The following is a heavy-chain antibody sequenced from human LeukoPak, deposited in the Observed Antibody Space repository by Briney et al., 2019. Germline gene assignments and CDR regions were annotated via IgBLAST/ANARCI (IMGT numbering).Heavy chain of an antibody. CDR2: IYSGGST. Sequence: GGSLRLSWAASGFTVSSNYTSWVRQAPGKGLEWVSVIYSGGSTYYADSVKGRFTISRDNSKNTLYLQMNSLRAEDTAVYYCARDRLDDDYGDYTSDAFDIWGQGTMVTVSS. D-gene: IGHD4-17*01. J-gene: IGHJ3*02. CDR3: ARDRLDDDYGDYTSDAFDI. V-gene: IGHV3-66*01. CDR1: GFTVSSNY.